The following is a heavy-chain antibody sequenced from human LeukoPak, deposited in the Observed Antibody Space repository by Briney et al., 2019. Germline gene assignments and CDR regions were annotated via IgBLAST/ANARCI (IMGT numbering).Heavy chain of an antibody. CDR2: IYYSGST. CDR3: ARDRAGDIWSIPFDY. V-gene: IGHV4-39*07. J-gene: IGHJ4*02. D-gene: IGHD3-9*01. CDR1: GFTFSSYA. Sequence: KTGGSLRLSCAASGFTFSSYAMSWVRQAPGKGLEWIGSIYYSGSTYYNPSLKSRVTISVDTSKNQFSLKLSSVTAADTAVYYCARDRAGDIWSIPFDYWGQGTLVTVSS.